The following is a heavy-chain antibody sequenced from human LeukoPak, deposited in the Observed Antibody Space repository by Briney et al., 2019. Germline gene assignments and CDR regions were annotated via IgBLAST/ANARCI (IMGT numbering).Heavy chain of an antibody. CDR2: ISWNSGSI. V-gene: IGHV3-9*01. D-gene: IGHD6-13*01. J-gene: IGHJ6*02. CDR1: GFTFDDYA. CDR3: AKAMGGYSSWYYSNKRVVIRGMDV. Sequence: GRSLRLSCAASGFTFDDYAMHWVRQAPGKGLEWVSGISWNSGSIGYADSVKGRFTISRDNAKNSLYLQMNSLRAEDTALYYCAKAMGGYSSWYYSNKRVVIRGMDVWGQGTTVTVSS.